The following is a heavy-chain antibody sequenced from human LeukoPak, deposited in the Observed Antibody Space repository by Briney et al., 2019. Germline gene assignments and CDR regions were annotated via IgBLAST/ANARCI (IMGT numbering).Heavy chain of an antibody. CDR2: INPSGGST. Sequence: ASVKVSCKASGYTFTSYYMHWVRQAPGQGLEWMGIINPSGGSTSYAQKLQGGVTVTTDTSTSTAYMELRSLRSDDTAVYYCARVSWGIDYWGQGTLVTVSS. CDR3: ARVSWGIDY. D-gene: IGHD7-27*01. CDR1: GYTFTSYY. J-gene: IGHJ4*02. V-gene: IGHV1-46*01.